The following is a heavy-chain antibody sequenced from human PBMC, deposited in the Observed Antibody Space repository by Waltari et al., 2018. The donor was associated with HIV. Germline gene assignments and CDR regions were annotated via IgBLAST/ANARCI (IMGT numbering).Heavy chain of an antibody. CDR2: INAGNGDA. D-gene: IGHD2-2*01. V-gene: IGHV1-3*01. CDR3: ASNPRDCAHNTCYDPSFDY. Sequence: QVQFVQSGAEVTKPVASVKISCKASGYTFTTYAIHWVRPAPGQRPEWMGWINAGNGDAIYSQGFQGRVTITRDTSATTAYMELSSLRSEDTAVYYCASNPRDCAHNTCYDPSFDYWGQGTLVTVSS. J-gene: IGHJ4*02. CDR1: GYTFTTYA.